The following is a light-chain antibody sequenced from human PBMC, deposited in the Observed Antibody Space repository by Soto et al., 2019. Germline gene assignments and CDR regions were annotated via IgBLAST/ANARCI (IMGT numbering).Light chain of an antibody. CDR1: QGISDY. Sequence: DIQMTQSPSSLSASLGDRVTITCRASQGISDYLASFQQKPGKVPTLLIYAASTLQSVLPSRFSGRGSGTDFTLTNSRLQPEDVATYYCQKYNSSPFTFGPGTKVDIK. CDR2: AAS. CDR3: QKYNSSPFT. V-gene: IGKV1-27*01. J-gene: IGKJ3*01.